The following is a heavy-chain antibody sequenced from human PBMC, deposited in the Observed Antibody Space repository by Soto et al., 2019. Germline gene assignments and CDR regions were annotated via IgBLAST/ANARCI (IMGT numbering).Heavy chain of an antibody. V-gene: IGHV1-2*02. Sequence: QVELVQSGAEVKKPGSSVKVSCKASGGTFSSYAISWVRQAPGQGLEWMGWINPNSGGTNYAQKFQGRVTMTRDTSISTAYMELSRLRSDDTAVYYCASSWYTELNWFDPWGQGTLVTVSS. CDR2: INPNSGGT. D-gene: IGHD6-13*01. CDR1: GGTFSSYA. CDR3: ASSWYTELNWFDP. J-gene: IGHJ5*02.